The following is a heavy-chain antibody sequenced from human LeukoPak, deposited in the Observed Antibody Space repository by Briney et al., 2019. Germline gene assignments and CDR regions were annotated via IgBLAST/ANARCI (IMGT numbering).Heavy chain of an antibody. J-gene: IGHJ4*02. CDR3: ARGQWFRAF. V-gene: IGHV4-34*01. D-gene: IGHD3-10*01. Sequence: EWIGEIHYSGSATYNPSLKSRVTISVDTSKNQFSLKMNSVTAADTAVYYCARGQWFRAFWSRGTPVTVSS. CDR2: IHYSGSA.